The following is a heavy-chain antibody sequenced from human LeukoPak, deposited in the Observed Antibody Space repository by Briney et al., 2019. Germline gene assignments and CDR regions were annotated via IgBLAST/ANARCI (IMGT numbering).Heavy chain of an antibody. V-gene: IGHV1-2*02. CDR3: ARDGGRITKVRGVPYY. J-gene: IGHJ4*02. Sequence: GASVKVSCKASGYTFTGYYMHWVRQAPGQGLEWMGWINPNSGGTNYAQKFQGRVTMTRDTSISTAYMELSRLRSDDTAVYYCARDGGRITKVRGVPYYWGQGTLVTVSS. D-gene: IGHD3-10*01. CDR2: INPNSGGT. CDR1: GYTFTGYY.